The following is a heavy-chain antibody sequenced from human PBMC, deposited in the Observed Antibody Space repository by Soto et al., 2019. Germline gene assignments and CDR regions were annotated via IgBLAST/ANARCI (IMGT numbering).Heavy chain of an antibody. CDR3: ATKMTGIAAAVY. V-gene: IGHV3-30*03. D-gene: IGHD6-13*01. Sequence: ESGGGVVQPGRSLRLSCAASGFTFSSYGMHWVRQAPGKGLEWVAVISYDGSNKYYADSVKGRFTISRDNSKNTLYLQMNSLRAEDTAVYYCATKMTGIAAAVYWGQGTLVTVSS. CDR1: GFTFSSYG. J-gene: IGHJ4*02. CDR2: ISYDGSNK.